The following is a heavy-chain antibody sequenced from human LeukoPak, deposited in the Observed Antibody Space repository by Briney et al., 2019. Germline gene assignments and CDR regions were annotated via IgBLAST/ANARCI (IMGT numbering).Heavy chain of an antibody. V-gene: IGHV1-18*01. Sequence: ASVKVSCKASGYTFTSYGISWVRQAPGQGLEWMGWISAYNGNTNYAQKLQGRVTMTEDTSTDTAYMELSSLRSEDTAVYYCATDPLEWILDYWGQGTLVTVSS. CDR1: GYTFTSYG. CDR2: ISAYNGNT. CDR3: ATDPLEWILDY. J-gene: IGHJ4*02. D-gene: IGHD2-2*03.